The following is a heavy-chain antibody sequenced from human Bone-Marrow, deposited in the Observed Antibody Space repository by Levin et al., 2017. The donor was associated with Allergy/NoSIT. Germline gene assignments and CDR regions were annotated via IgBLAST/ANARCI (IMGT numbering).Heavy chain of an antibody. J-gene: IGHJ4*02. Sequence: GESLKISCTATGFDFSRYGMHWVRQAPGKGLEWLTLITSDGDNTYYLDSVKGRFTISRDNSRNTLYLDMNTLTEEDTAVYYCARHGLLGPLWLSGSFDSWGQGTLVSVSS. D-gene: IGHD3-9*01. CDR3: ARHGLLGPLWLSGSFDS. V-gene: IGHV3-30*03. CDR1: GFDFSRYG. CDR2: ITSDGDNT.